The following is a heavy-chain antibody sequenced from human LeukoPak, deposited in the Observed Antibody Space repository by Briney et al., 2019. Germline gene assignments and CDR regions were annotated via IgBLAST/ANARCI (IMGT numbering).Heavy chain of an antibody. D-gene: IGHD4-17*01. CDR3: ARNYGDYSYNWSDP. CDR1: GGTFSSYA. V-gene: IGHV1-69*13. J-gene: IGHJ5*02. CDR2: IIPIFGTA. Sequence: GASVKVSCKASGGTFSSYAISWVRQAPGQGLEWMGGIIPIFGTANYAQKFQGRVTITADESTSTAYMELSSLRSEDTAVYYCARNYGDYSYNWSDPWGQGTLVTVSS.